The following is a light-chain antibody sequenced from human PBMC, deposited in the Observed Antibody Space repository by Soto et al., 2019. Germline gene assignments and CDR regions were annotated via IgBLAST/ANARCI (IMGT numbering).Light chain of an antibody. J-gene: IGKJ4*01. Sequence: EIGRTQSRASLSVSPVERATLSCRASQSVGSDLAWYQQTPGPAPRLVIYDIFTRATGVPTRISGSGSGTEFTLTFSSLQPDDFAVYYCQQYNSWPLPFGGGTMVDVK. V-gene: IGKV3D-15*01. CDR2: DIF. CDR1: QSVGSD. CDR3: QQYNSWPLP.